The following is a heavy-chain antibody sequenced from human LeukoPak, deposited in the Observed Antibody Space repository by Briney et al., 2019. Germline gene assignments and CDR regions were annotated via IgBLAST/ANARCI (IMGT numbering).Heavy chain of an antibody. D-gene: IGHD2-8*02. CDR3: ARHIGLVAPDGFDI. Sequence: GESLKISCKGSGYDFTNYWIGWLRQMPGKGLEWMGIIYPGDSDTRYSPSFQGQVTISVDKSISTAYLQWSSLKASDTAMYYCARHIGLVAPDGFDIWGQGTMVTVSS. CDR1: GYDFTNYW. J-gene: IGHJ3*02. CDR2: IYPGDSDT. V-gene: IGHV5-51*01.